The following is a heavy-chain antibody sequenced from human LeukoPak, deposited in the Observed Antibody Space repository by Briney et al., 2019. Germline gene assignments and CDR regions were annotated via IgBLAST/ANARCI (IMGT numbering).Heavy chain of an antibody. V-gene: IGHV3-49*03. CDR3: TSSGYRGPEYFQH. CDR2: IRSKAYGGTT. D-gene: IGHD3-22*01. Sequence: GRSLRLSCTASGFTFGDYAMSWFRQAPGKGLEWVGFIRSKAYGGTTEYAASVKGRFTISRDDSKSIAYLQMNSLKTEDTAVYYCTSSGYRGPEYFQHRGQGTLVTVSS. CDR1: GFTFGDYA. J-gene: IGHJ1*01.